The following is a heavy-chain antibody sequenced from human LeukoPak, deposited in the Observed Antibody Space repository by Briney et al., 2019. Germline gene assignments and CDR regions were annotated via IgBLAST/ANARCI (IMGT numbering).Heavy chain of an antibody. CDR2: IHYSGST. J-gene: IGHJ6*03. V-gene: IGHV4-39*01. CDR3: ARTYSYYPYMDV. D-gene: IGHD2-15*01. Sequence: SETLSLTCTVSGGSISSSSYYWGWIRQPPGKGLEWIANIHYSGSTYYNPSLKSRVTISVDTSKNQFSLKLSSVAAADTALYYCARTYSYYPYMDVWGKGTTVTVSS. CDR1: GGSISSSSYY.